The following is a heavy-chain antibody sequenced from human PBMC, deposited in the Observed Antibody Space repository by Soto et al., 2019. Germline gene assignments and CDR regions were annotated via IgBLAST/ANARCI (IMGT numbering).Heavy chain of an antibody. CDR3: ARDGDASGDYGLDY. CDR1: GFIFSDYG. J-gene: IGHJ4*02. V-gene: IGHV3-33*01. D-gene: IGHD3-22*01. CDR2: IWYDGNNK. Sequence: QVQLVESGGGVVQPGTSLRLSCAASGFIFSDYGMHWVRQAPGQGLEWVAFIWYDGNNKYYVDSVKGRFTLSRDTSRNTMYLQMNSLRAEDTALYYCARDGDASGDYGLDYWGQGTLVTVSS.